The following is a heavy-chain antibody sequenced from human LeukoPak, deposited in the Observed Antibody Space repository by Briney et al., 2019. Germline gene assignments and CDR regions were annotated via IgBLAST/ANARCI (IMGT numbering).Heavy chain of an antibody. Sequence: GGSLRLSCAASGFTFDDYAMHWVRQAPGKGLEWVSGISWNSGSIGYADSVKGRFTIPRDNAKNSLYLQMNSLRAEDTALYYCAKDMRWELDPGGYGMDVWGQGTTVTVSS. CDR2: ISWNSGSI. CDR1: GFTFDDYA. V-gene: IGHV3-9*01. D-gene: IGHD1-26*01. J-gene: IGHJ6*02. CDR3: AKDMRWELDPGGYGMDV.